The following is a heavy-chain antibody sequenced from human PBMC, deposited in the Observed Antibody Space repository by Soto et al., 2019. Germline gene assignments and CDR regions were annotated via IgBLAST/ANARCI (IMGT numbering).Heavy chain of an antibody. CDR3: ARGGHDSSADALDF. CDR1: SYTFTSFG. Sequence: ASVKVSCKASSYTFTSFGIIWVRQAPGQGLEWMGWISAYNGNTNYAQRVQGRVAMSTDTSTSTAYMELRSLRSDDTAVYYCARGGHDSSADALDFWGQGTMVTVSS. J-gene: IGHJ3*01. V-gene: IGHV1-18*01. CDR2: ISAYNGNT. D-gene: IGHD3-22*01.